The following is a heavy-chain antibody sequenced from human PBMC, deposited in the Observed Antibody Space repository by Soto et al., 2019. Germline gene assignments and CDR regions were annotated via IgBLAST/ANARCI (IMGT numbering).Heavy chain of an antibody. CDR1: GYSSTSYW. D-gene: IGHD2-2*01. Sequence: RGESLKISCKGSGYSSTSYWISWVRQMPGKGLEWMGRIDPSDSYTNYSPSFQGHVTISADKSISTAYLQWSSLKASDTAMYYCARRERYCSSTSCSYYYYYGMDVWGQGTTVTVSS. V-gene: IGHV5-10-1*01. CDR2: IDPSDSYT. J-gene: IGHJ6*02. CDR3: ARRERYCSSTSCSYYYYYGMDV.